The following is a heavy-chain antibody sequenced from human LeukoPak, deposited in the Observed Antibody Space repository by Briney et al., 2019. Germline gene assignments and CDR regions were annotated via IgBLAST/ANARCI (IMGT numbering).Heavy chain of an antibody. D-gene: IGHD6-25*01. Sequence: PGGSLRLSCAASGFIFSNNWMHWVRQTPGKGLVWVSRINNDGSSTTYADSVKGRFTISRDNAKNTPYLQMSSLRVEDTAIYYCAGRASGSYLLFWGQGILVTVSA. V-gene: IGHV3-74*03. CDR2: INNDGSST. J-gene: IGHJ4*02. CDR3: AGRASGSYLLF. CDR1: GFIFSNNW.